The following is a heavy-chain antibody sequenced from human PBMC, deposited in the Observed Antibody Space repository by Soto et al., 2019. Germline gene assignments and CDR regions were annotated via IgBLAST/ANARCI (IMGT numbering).Heavy chain of an antibody. V-gene: IGHV3-74*01. CDR3: ARAEVDY. J-gene: IGHJ4*02. CDR1: GFTFGNYW. Sequence: GGSLRLSCAASGFTFGNYWMHWVRQAPGKGLEWVSRTTSDGTTTNYADSVKGRFTVSRGNAKNTLYLQMNSLRAEDTAMYYCARAEVDYWGPGTLVTVSS. CDR2: TTSDGTTT.